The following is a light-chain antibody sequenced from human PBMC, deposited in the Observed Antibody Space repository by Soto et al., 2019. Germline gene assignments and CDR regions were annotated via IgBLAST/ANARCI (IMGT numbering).Light chain of an antibody. CDR2: DEN. Sequence: SYELTQPPSVSVAPGQTARISCGGNNIGSKSVHWFQQKPRQAPVLVVYDENDRPSGIPERFSGSHSGNTATLTISRVEAGDEADYYCQVWDSISDHFVFGTGTKLTVL. CDR3: QVWDSISDHFV. J-gene: IGLJ1*01. V-gene: IGLV3-21*02. CDR1: NIGSKS.